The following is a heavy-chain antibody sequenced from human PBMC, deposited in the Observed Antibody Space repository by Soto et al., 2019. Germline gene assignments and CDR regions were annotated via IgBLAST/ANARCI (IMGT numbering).Heavy chain of an antibody. Sequence: SETLSLTCIVSGGSISSHYWSWIRQPPGRGLEWIGYIYYTGTTSYNPSLESRVTISVDNARNSVFLHLNSLRAEDTAVYYCARDNDGAQFASSYNDLWGQGTLVTVSS. CDR2: IYYTGTT. D-gene: IGHD6-6*01. CDR1: GGSISSHY. CDR3: ARDNDGAQFASSYNDL. J-gene: IGHJ5*02. V-gene: IGHV4-59*11.